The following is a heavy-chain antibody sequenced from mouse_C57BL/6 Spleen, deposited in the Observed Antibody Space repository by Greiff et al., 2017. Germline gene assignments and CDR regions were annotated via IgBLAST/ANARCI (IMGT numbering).Heavy chain of an antibody. CDR1: GYSITSDY. D-gene: IGHD1-1*01. CDR2: ISYSGST. CDR3: ARYADYYGSSYWYFDV. J-gene: IGHJ1*03. Sequence: EVKLLESGPGLAKPSQTLYLTCSVTGYSITSDYWNWIRKFPGNKLEYMGYISYSGSTYYNPSLKSRISITRDTSKNQYYLQLNSVTTEDTATYYCARYADYYGSSYWYFDVWGTGTTVTVSS. V-gene: IGHV3-8*01.